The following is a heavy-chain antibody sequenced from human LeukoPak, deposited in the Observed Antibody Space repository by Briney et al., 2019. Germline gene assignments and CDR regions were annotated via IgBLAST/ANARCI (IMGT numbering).Heavy chain of an antibody. CDR2: ISGSGGST. CDR1: GFTFSSYV. V-gene: IGHV3-23*01. CDR3: AKEVLDDNWITIDY. D-gene: IGHD1-1*01. J-gene: IGHJ4*02. Sequence: GGSLRLSCAASGFTFSSYVMSWVRQAPGKGLEWVSAISGSGGSTYYADSVKGRFTISRDNSKNTLYLQMNSLRAEDTAVYYCAKEVLDDNWITIDYWGQGILVSVSS.